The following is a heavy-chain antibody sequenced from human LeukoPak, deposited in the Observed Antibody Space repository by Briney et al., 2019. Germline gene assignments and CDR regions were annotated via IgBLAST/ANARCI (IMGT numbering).Heavy chain of an antibody. J-gene: IGHJ6*03. CDR2: INWNGGNT. V-gene: IGHV3-20*04. D-gene: IGHD5-12*01. CDR1: GFTFDDYG. CDR3: ARPYSGYENYYYYYYVDV. Sequence: PGGSLRLSCAASGFTFDDYGMSWVRQAPGKGLEWVSGINWNGGNTGYADSVKGRFTISRDNAKNSLYLQMNSLRAEDTALYYCARPYSGYENYYYYYYVDVWGKGTTVTVSS.